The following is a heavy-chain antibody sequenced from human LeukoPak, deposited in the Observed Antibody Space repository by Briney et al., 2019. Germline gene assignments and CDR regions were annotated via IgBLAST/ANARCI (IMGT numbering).Heavy chain of an antibody. V-gene: IGHV3-23*01. CDR3: AKSKQLELYFDY. CDR2: ISGSGGST. J-gene: IGHJ4*02. CDR1: GFTFSSYA. D-gene: IGHD6-6*01. Sequence: GRSLRLSCAASGFTFSSYAMSWVRQAPGKGLEWVSAISGSGGSTYYADSVKGRFTISRDNSKNTLYLQMNSLRAEDTAVYYCAKSKQLELYFDYWGQGTLVTVSS.